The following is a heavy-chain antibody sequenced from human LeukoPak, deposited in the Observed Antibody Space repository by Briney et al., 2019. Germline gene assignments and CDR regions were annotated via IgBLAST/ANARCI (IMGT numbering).Heavy chain of an antibody. Sequence: PSETLSLACGVSGGSVSSTNWWTWIRQPPGKGLEWIGEVHLDGRTNFNPSLKSRLTMSVDLSENHVSLKLTSVTAADTAVYYCAREGGFYRPLDYSGQGTLVTVSS. CDR2: VHLDGRT. V-gene: IGHV4-4*02. J-gene: IGHJ4*02. CDR3: AREGGFYRPLDY. D-gene: IGHD6-25*01. CDR1: GGSVSSTNW.